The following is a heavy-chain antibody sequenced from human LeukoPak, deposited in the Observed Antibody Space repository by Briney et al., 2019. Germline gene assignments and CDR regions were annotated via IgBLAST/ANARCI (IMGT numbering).Heavy chain of an antibody. J-gene: IGHJ4*02. D-gene: IGHD4-17*01. Sequence: SVKVSCKASGGTFSSYAISWVRQAPGQGREWMGRIIPIFGTANYAQKFQGRVTITTDESTSTAYMELSSLRSEDTAVYYCAREWVIDYGDYDVYHYFDYWGQGTLVTVSS. CDR3: AREWVIDYGDYDVYHYFDY. V-gene: IGHV1-69*05. CDR2: IIPIFGTA. CDR1: GGTFSSYA.